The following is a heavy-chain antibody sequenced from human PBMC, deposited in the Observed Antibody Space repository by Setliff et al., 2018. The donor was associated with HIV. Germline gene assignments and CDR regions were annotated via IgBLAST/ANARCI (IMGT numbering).Heavy chain of an antibody. J-gene: IGHJ4*02. D-gene: IGHD6-13*01. Sequence: SETLSLTCTASGGAIRSDSYYWTWIRQRPGKGLEWIGYIYHSGSTYYHPSLKSRVTISVDTSKNQFSLKLSSVTAADTAVYYCASSYSSSWSYLDYWGQGTLVTVSS. CDR3: ASSYSSSWSYLDY. CDR1: GGAIRSDSYY. CDR2: IYHSGST. V-gene: IGHV4-31*03.